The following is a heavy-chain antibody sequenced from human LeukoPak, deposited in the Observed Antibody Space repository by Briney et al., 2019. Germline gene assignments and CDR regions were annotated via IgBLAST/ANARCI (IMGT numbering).Heavy chain of an antibody. V-gene: IGHV3-15*01. J-gene: IGHJ4*02. D-gene: IGHD2-2*01. CDR3: TTDAVYCSSTSCSYFDY. CDR1: GFTFSNAW. Sequence: GGSLRLSCAASGFTFSNAWMSWVRQAPGKGLEWVARIKSKTDGGTTDYAAPVKGRFTISRDDSKNTLYLQMNSLKTEDTAVYYCTTDAVYCSSTSCSYFDYWGQGTLVTVSS. CDR2: IKSKTDGGTT.